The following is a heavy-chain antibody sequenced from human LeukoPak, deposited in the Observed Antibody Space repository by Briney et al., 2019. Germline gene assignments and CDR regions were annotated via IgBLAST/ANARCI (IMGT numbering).Heavy chain of an antibody. CDR3: ARDLGHSSGYYFDY. CDR1: GFTFSSYA. CDR2: ISYDGSNK. D-gene: IGHD3-22*01. J-gene: IGHJ4*02. V-gene: IGHV3-30*04. Sequence: HPGGSLRLSCAASGFTFSSYAMHWVRQAPGKGLEWVAVISYDGSNKYYADSVKGRFTISRDNSKNTLYLQMNSLRAEDTAVYYCARDLGHSSGYYFDYWGQGTLVTVSS.